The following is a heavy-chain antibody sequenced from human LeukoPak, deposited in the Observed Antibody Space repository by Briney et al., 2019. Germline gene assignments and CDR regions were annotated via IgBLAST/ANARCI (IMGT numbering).Heavy chain of an antibody. CDR1: GFTFSSYT. V-gene: IGHV3-21*01. CDR2: ISSGGTFV. D-gene: IGHD2-21*01. J-gene: IGHJ4*02. Sequence: PGGSLRLSCTGSGFTFSSYTLHWVCQAPGKELEWVSSISSGGTFVFYADSVTGRFTIPRDNAGKFLYLQMDSLRAEDTAVYYCATLGCAGENCPRAGRALGGYWGPGTLVTVSS. CDR3: ATLGCAGENCPRAGRALGGY.